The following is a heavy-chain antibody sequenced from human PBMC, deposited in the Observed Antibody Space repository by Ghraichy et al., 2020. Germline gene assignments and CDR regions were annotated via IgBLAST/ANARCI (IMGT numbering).Heavy chain of an antibody. CDR3: ARGEYCSATTCPFDY. Sequence: GGSLRLSCAASGFTFSSYAMGWVRQAPGQRLEWVSGISSGGDTIYYADSVKGRFTISRDNLRNTLYMQMNSLRAEDTAVYYCARGEYCSATTCPFDYWGQGALVAVSS. V-gene: IGHV3-23*01. CDR1: GFTFSSYA. J-gene: IGHJ4*02. D-gene: IGHD2-8*02. CDR2: ISSGGDTI.